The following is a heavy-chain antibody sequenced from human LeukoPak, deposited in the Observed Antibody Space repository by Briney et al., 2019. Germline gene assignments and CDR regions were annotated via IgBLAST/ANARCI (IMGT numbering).Heavy chain of an antibody. V-gene: IGHV3-7*01. CDR3: ARALDGYNYGGGDY. CDR2: IKQDGSEK. J-gene: IGHJ4*02. D-gene: IGHD5-24*01. Sequence: LPGGSLRLSCAASGFTFSSYWMSWVRQAPGKGLEWVANIKQDGSEKYYVDSVKGRFTISRDNAKNSLYLQMNSLRAEDTAVYYCARALDGYNYGGGDYWGQGALVTVSS. CDR1: GFTFSSYW.